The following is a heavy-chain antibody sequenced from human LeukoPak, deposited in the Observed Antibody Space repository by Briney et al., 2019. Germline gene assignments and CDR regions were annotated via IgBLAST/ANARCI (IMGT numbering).Heavy chain of an antibody. CDR3: AKEPLGYCSGGSCSPYFDY. V-gene: IGHV3-30*18. D-gene: IGHD2-15*01. J-gene: IGHJ4*02. Sequence: GGSLRLSCAASGFTFSSYGMHWVRQAPGKGLEWVAVISYDGSNKYYADSVKGRFTISRDNSKNTLYLQMNSLRAEDTAVYYCAKEPLGYCSGGSCSPYFDYWGQGTLVTVSS. CDR1: GFTFSSYG. CDR2: ISYDGSNK.